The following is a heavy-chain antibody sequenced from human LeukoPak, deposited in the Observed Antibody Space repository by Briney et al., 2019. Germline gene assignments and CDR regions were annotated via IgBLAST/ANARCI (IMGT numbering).Heavy chain of an antibody. CDR1: GGSISSYY. D-gene: IGHD2-15*01. Sequence: SETLSLTCTVSGGSISSYYWSWIRQPPGKGLEWIGYIYYSGSTNYNPSLKSRVTISADTSKNQFSLKLSSVTAADTAVYYCARVVRYCSGGSCPYDAFDIWGQGTMVTVSS. J-gene: IGHJ3*02. CDR2: IYYSGST. V-gene: IGHV4-59*01. CDR3: ARVVRYCSGGSCPYDAFDI.